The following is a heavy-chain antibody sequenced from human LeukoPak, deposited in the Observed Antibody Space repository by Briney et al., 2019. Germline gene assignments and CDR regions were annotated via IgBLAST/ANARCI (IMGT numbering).Heavy chain of an antibody. Sequence: KPGGSLRLSCAASGFTFSNAWMNWVRQAPGKGLEWVGRIKSKTDGGTIDYAAPVKGRFAISRDDSSNTLYLQMNSLRAEDTAVYYCASGTIVGARGADNWGQGTLVTVSS. CDR2: IKSKTDGGTI. D-gene: IGHD1-26*01. CDR3: ASGTIVGARGADN. CDR1: GFTFSNAW. J-gene: IGHJ4*02. V-gene: IGHV3-15*07.